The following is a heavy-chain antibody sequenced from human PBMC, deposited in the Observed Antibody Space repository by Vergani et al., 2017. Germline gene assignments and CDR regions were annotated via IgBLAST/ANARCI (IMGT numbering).Heavy chain of an antibody. CDR1: GFTFSNYG. CDR2: IRYDGSNT. V-gene: IGHV3-30*02. CDR3: ARDTVTGSRYFDY. J-gene: IGHJ4*02. D-gene: IGHD6-19*01. Sequence: VQLVESGGGVVQPGGSLRLSCGASGFTFSNYGMHWVRQAPGKGVEWVTFIRYDGSNTYYADSVKGRFNISRENSKNTLFLQMNSLRPEDTAVYYCARDTVTGSRYFDYGGQGTLVTVSS.